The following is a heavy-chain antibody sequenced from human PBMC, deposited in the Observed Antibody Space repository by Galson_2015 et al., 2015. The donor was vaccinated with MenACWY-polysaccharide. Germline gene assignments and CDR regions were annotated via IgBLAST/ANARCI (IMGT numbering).Heavy chain of an antibody. CDR1: GSSMFNYH. V-gene: IGHV4-4*09. D-gene: IGHD2-8*01. CDR3: ARVRGGYCPKGVCYQHDF. J-gene: IGHJ4*02. Sequence: LSLTCSVSGSSMFNYHWSWIRQSPGKGLEWMAYIDPRGTTSYNPSLESRVTISIETSKSQFSLKVTSLTAADTAVYYCARVRGGYCPKGVCYQHDFWGLGSLVTVSS. CDR2: IDPRGTT.